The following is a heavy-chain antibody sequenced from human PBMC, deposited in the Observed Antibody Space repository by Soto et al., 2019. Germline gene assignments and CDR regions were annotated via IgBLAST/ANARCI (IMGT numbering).Heavy chain of an antibody. CDR1: GYTFTHYW. Sequence: GESLTISCTGSGYTFTHYWIGWVRQMPGKGLEWMGIIYPGDFDTTYSPSFQGQVTISVDKSISTAYLQWRSLKASDTAMYYCARRHDDILTGAYYGMDVWGQGTTVTVSS. D-gene: IGHD3-9*01. CDR2: IYPGDFDT. V-gene: IGHV5-51*01. J-gene: IGHJ6*02. CDR3: ARRHDDILTGAYYGMDV.